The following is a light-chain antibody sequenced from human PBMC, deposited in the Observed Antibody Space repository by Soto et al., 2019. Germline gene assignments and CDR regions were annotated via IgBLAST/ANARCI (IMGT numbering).Light chain of an antibody. Sequence: QSALTQPASVSGSPGQSITISCTGTSSDVGGYNYVSWYHQHPGKAPKLMIYDVSNRPSGVSNRFSGSKSGNTASLTISGRQAEDEADYYCSSYTSSSTPYDFGTGTKLTVL. CDR1: SSDVGGYNY. CDR2: DVS. CDR3: SSYTSSSTPYD. V-gene: IGLV2-14*01. J-gene: IGLJ1*01.